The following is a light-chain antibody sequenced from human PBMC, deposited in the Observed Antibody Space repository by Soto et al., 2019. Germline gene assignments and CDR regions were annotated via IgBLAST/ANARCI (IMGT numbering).Light chain of an antibody. V-gene: IGKV1-6*01. CDR1: QGIKND. CDR2: AAS. CDR3: LQDYNFPYT. Sequence: AIQMTQSPSSLSASVGDRVTITCRASQGIKNDLGWYQQRPGKGPKLLIYAASSFQSGVPSRFSGSGSGTDFTLTISSLQPEDFATYYCLQDYNFPYTFGQGTKLEIK. J-gene: IGKJ2*01.